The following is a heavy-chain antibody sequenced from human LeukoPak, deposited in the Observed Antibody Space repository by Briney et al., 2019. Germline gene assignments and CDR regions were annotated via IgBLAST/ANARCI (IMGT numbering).Heavy chain of an antibody. J-gene: IGHJ6*03. CDR1: GYTFTSYD. D-gene: IGHD6-6*01. Sequence: ASVKVSCKASGYTFTSYDINWVRQATGQGLEWMGWMNPNSGNTGYAQKFQGRVTMTRNTSISTAYMELSSLRSEDTAVYYCASWGYSSSPPDYYYYYMDVWGKGTTVTVSS. V-gene: IGHV1-8*01. CDR2: MNPNSGNT. CDR3: ASWGYSSSPPDYYYYYMDV.